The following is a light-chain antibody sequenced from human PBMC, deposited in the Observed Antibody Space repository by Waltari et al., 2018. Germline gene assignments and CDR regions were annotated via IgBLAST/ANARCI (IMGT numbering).Light chain of an antibody. J-gene: IGLJ2*01. CDR1: RSNLETNA. V-gene: IGLV1-36*01. Sequence: QSVLTQTPSVSEAPRQRVTISCSGSRSNLETNAVTWYQQVPGKAPKLLVFADDLLPSGFSDRFSGSKSGTSASLAISGLRSEDEGVYFCAAWDDSLKGVLFGGGTKLTVL. CDR2: ADD. CDR3: AAWDDSLKGVL.